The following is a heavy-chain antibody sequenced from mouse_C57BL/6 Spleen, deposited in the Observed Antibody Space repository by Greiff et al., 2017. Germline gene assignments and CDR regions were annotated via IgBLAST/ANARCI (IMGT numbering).Heavy chain of an antibody. CDR3: ARRCSSAGYFDG. V-gene: IGHV1-52*01. CDR2: IDPSDSDT. J-gene: IGHJ1*03. CDR1: GYTFTSYW. D-gene: IGHD1-1*01. Sequence: QVQLKQPGAELVRPGSSVKLSCKASGYTFTSYWMHWVKQRPIQGLEWIGNIDPSDSDTHYNQKFKDKATLTVDKSSSTAYMQLSSLTSEDSAVYYSARRCSSAGYFDGWGTGTTVTVSS.